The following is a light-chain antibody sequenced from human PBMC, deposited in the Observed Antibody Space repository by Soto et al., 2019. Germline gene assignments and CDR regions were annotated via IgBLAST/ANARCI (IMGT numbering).Light chain of an antibody. CDR3: SSYAGSNNFV. CDR2: EVS. CDR1: SNDVGDNY. Sequence: QSALTQPPSASGSPGQSVTISCTGTSNDVGDNYVSWYQQHLGKAPKLIIYEVSQRPSGVPDRFSGSKSGNTASLTVSGLQAEDEAEYYCSSYAGSNNFVFGTGTKLTVL. J-gene: IGLJ1*01. V-gene: IGLV2-8*01.